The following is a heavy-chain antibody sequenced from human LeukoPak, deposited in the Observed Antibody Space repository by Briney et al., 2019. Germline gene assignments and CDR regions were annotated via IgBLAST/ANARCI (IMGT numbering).Heavy chain of an antibody. CDR3: AREVYYVGSGYYHPGGFDY. CDR2: ISGSGGST. J-gene: IGHJ4*02. Sequence: GGTLRLSCAASGFTFSSYGMSWVRQAPGKGLEWVSAISGSGGSTYYADSVKGRFTISRDNAKTSLYLQMNSLRAEDTAVYYCAREVYYVGSGYYHPGGFDYWGQGTLVTVSS. D-gene: IGHD3-22*01. CDR1: GFTFSSYG. V-gene: IGHV3-23*01.